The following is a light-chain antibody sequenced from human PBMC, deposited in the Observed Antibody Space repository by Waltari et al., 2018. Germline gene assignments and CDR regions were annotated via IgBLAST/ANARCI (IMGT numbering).Light chain of an antibody. CDR3: QQYNSFPWT. V-gene: IGKV1-5*03. CDR1: QSLGRW. J-gene: IGKJ1*01. Sequence: DIQMTQSPFTLSASVGDRVSITCRASQSLGRWLAWYQQKPVKAPNLLVYKASTLESGVPSRFSGSGSGAEFTLTISSLQPDDFATYYCQQYNSFPWTFGQGTKVEVK. CDR2: KAS.